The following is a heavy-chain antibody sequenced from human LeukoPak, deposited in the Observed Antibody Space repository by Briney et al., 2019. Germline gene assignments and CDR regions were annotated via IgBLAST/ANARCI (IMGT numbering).Heavy chain of an antibody. V-gene: IGHV1-8*01. D-gene: IGHD5-12*01. Sequence: SVKVSCEASGYTFTSYDINWVRQATGQGLEWMGWMNPNSGNTAYAQKFQGRVTMTRDTSITTAYMELSSLTFEDTAVYYCVRRVDTIEFDPWGQGTLVTVSS. CDR1: GYTFTSYD. J-gene: IGHJ5*02. CDR3: VRRVDTIEFDP. CDR2: MNPNSGNT.